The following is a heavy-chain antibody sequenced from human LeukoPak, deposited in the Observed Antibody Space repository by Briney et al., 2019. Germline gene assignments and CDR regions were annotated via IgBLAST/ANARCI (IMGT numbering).Heavy chain of an antibody. J-gene: IGHJ4*02. Sequence: GGSLRLSCAASGFTFSDYYMSWIRQARGKGLEWVSYISSSGSTIYYADSVKGRFTISRDNAKNSLYLQMKSLRAEDTAVYYCATGYSSGWTLFDYWGQGTLVTVSS. CDR2: ISSSGSTI. V-gene: IGHV3-11*04. CDR1: GFTFSDYY. D-gene: IGHD6-19*01. CDR3: ATGYSSGWTLFDY.